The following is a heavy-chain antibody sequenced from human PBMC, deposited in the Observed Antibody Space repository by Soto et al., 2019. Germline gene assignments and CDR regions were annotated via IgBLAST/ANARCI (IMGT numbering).Heavy chain of an antibody. V-gene: IGHV3-21*06. D-gene: IGHD2-15*01. Sequence: GETQLLSCPSSGFTFRSYTMNWVRPAPGKGLQWVASITNRGTHTYSADAGRGRFTISRDNDKVSLYLQMNNLRAEDTATYYCARAHEVAWFDSWGLGTLVSVSS. J-gene: IGHJ5*01. CDR2: ITNRGTHT. CDR3: ARAHEVAWFDS. CDR1: GFTFRSYT.